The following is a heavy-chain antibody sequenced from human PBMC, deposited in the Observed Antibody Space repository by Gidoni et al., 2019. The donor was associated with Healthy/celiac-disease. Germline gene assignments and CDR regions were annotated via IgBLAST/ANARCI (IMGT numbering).Heavy chain of an antibody. CDR1: GYSFTSYY. CDR2: INPSGGST. CDR3: AREPLPLVTGAYNWFDP. D-gene: IGHD2-21*02. Sequence: QVQLVQSGAEVKKPGASVKVSCKASGYSFTSYYMHWVRQAPGQGLVWMGIINPSGGSTSYAQKFQGRVTMTRDTSTSTVYMELSSLRSEDTAVYYCAREPLPLVTGAYNWFDPWGQGTLVTVSS. J-gene: IGHJ5*02. V-gene: IGHV1-46*01.